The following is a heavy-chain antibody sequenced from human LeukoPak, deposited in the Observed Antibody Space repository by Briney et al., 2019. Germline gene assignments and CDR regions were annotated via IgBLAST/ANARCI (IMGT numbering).Heavy chain of an antibody. CDR2: ISSSGSTI. Sequence: GGSLRLSCAVSGFTFSDYYMNWIRQAPGKGLEWVSYISSSGSTIYYADSVKGRFTISRDNAKNSLYLQMNSLRAEDTAVYFCARDDPSAATTFDIWGQGTMVTVSS. CDR3: ARDDPSAATTFDI. V-gene: IGHV3-11*04. CDR1: GFTFSDYY. J-gene: IGHJ3*02. D-gene: IGHD2-15*01.